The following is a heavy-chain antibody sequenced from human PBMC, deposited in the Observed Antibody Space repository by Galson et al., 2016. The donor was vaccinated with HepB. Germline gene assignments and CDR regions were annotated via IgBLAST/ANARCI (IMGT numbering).Heavy chain of an antibody. V-gene: IGHV3-30*03. Sequence: SLRLSCAASGFDFSTYAIHWVRQTPGQGLEWVTVISYEGTKKYYADSVKGRFTISRDNSKNTLYLQMNSLRAEDTAVYYCARTSDHVYYGMDVWGQGTTVTVSS. CDR3: ARTSDHVYYGMDV. CDR1: GFDFSTYA. CDR2: ISYEGTKK. J-gene: IGHJ6*02. D-gene: IGHD1-14*01.